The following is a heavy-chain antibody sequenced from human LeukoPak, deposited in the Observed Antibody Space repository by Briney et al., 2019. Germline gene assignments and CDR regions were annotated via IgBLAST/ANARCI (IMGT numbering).Heavy chain of an antibody. Sequence: ASVTVSCTASAYIFTDYYLHWVRQAPGQGLEWMGWIKPESGRTHYAQKFQGGVTMTRDTSISTAYMELSRLRSDDTALYYCARGGKYGCSAGSCYSDYWGQGTLVTVSS. CDR3: ARGGKYGCSAGSCYSDY. CDR1: AYIFTDYY. V-gene: IGHV1-2*02. CDR2: IKPESGRT. D-gene: IGHD2-15*01. J-gene: IGHJ4*02.